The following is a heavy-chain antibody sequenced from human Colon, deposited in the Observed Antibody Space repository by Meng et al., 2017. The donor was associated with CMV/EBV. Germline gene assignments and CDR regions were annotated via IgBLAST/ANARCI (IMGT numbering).Heavy chain of an antibody. V-gene: IGHV1-18*01. CDR1: GYTFMSYG. Sequence: ASVKVSCKASGYTFMSYGMHWVRHAPGQGLEWMGWISAHNVNTDYAQKFQGRVTMTTDASTRTAYMELTSLTSDDTAVYYCARDMRGCDTASCYTGGEYGIDVWGQGTTVTVSS. D-gene: IGHD2-2*02. J-gene: IGHJ6*02. CDR3: ARDMRGCDTASCYTGGEYGIDV. CDR2: ISAHNVNT.